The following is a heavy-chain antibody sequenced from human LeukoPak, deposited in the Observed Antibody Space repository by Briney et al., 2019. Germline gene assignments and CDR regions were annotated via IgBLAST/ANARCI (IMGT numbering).Heavy chain of an antibody. Sequence: ASVNVSCKASGYTFTSYAMHWVRQAPGQRLEWMGWINAGNGNTKYSQKFQGRVTITRDTSASTAYMELSSLRSKDTAVYYCARYAGAAGIDYWGQGTLVTVSA. CDR3: ARYAGAAGIDY. CDR2: INAGNGNT. D-gene: IGHD6-13*01. J-gene: IGHJ4*02. V-gene: IGHV1-3*01. CDR1: GYTFTSYA.